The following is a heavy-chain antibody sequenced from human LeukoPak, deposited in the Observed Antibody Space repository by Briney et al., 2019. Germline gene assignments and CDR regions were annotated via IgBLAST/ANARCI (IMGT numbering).Heavy chain of an antibody. CDR3: AKASWAGVTTTYFAY. V-gene: IGHV3-23*01. CDR1: GGSISSGDYY. CDR2: IDSGGGVT. D-gene: IGHD1-26*01. J-gene: IGHJ4*02. Sequence: SSETLSLTCTVSGGSISSGDYYWSWIRQPPGKGLEWVSGIDSGGGVTYYADSVRGRFSISRDNSKNTLYLQMNDLRADDTAVYYCAKASWAGVTTTYFAYWAQGTLVTVSS.